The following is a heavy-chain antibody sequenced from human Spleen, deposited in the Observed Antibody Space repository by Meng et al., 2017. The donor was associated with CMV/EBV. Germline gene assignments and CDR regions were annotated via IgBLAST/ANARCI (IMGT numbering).Heavy chain of an antibody. CDR3: ASLGN. D-gene: IGHD3-16*01. CDR2: INYSGTT. Sequence: ESLKISCGVSNGSIATRYWSWIRQPPGKGLEWIGYINYSGTTSYNPSLKSRVILSMDASRNEFSLRMNSVTAADTAMYYCASLGNWGPGTMVTVSS. V-gene: IGHV4-59*01. CDR1: NGSIATRY. J-gene: IGHJ3*01.